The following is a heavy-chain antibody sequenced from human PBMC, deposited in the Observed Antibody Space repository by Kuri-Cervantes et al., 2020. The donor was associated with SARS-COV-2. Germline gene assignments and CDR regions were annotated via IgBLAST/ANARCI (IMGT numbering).Heavy chain of an antibody. V-gene: IGHV3-11*04. D-gene: IGHD3-10*01. Sequence: GGSLRLSCVASGFIFSDYYMTWIRQPPGKGLEWVSYISSSGSTIYYADSVKGRFTISRDNAKNSVYLQMNSLRAEDTAVYYCAREEVLNFDYWGQGTLVTVSS. J-gene: IGHJ4*02. CDR1: GFIFSDYY. CDR3: AREEVLNFDY. CDR2: ISSSGSTI.